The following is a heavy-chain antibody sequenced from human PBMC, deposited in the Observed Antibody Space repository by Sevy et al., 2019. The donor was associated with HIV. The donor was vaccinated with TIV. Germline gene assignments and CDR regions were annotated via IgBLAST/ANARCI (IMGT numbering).Heavy chain of an antibody. D-gene: IGHD2-2*01. V-gene: IGHV6-1*01. Sequence: KQSQTLSLTCAISGDSVSSNSAAWNWIRQPPSRGLEWLGRTYYRSKWYNDYAVSVKSRITINPDTSKNQFSLQLNSVTPEDTAVYYCARNPPYCTSTSCHFDYWGQGTLVTVSS. CDR2: TYYRSKWYN. J-gene: IGHJ4*02. CDR3: ARNPPYCTSTSCHFDY. CDR1: GDSVSSNSAA.